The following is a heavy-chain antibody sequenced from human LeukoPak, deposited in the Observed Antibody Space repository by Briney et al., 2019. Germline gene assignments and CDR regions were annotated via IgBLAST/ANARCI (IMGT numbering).Heavy chain of an antibody. D-gene: IGHD3-3*01. Sequence: ASVKVSCKASGYTFTGYYMHWVRQAPGQGLEWMGRINPNSGGTNYAQKFQGRVTMTRDTSISTAYMELSRLRSDDTAVYYCAKAIRNLGWYFDLWGRGTLVTVSS. CDR2: INPNSGGT. J-gene: IGHJ2*01. CDR3: AKAIRNLGWYFDL. V-gene: IGHV1-2*06. CDR1: GYTFTGYY.